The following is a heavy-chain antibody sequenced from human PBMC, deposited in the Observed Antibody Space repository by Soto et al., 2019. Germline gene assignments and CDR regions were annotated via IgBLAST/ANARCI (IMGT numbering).Heavy chain of an antibody. J-gene: IGHJ6*02. CDR3: ARRGGGTSGYLNYYDLDV. Sequence: SETLSLTCIVSGGSISSSSYYWGWIRQSPGKGLEWIGSIYYGGGTSYNPSLKGRISISVDTSKTQLSLKLRSVTAADTAVYYCARRGGGTSGYLNYYDLDVWGQGTTVTVSS. V-gene: IGHV4-39*01. CDR1: GGSISSSSYY. D-gene: IGHD3-22*01. CDR2: IYYGGGT.